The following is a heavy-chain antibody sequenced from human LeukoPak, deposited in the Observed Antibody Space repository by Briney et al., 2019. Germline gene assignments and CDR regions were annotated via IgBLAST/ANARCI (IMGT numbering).Heavy chain of an antibody. J-gene: IGHJ4*02. D-gene: IGHD3-3*01. V-gene: IGHV3-21*01. CDR1: GFTFSSYS. CDR3: ARAPGYDFWSGYGSDY. CDR2: ISSSSSYI. Sequence: KLGGSLRLSCAASGFTFSSYSMNWVRQAPGKGLEWVSSISSSSSYIYYADSVKGRFTISRDNAKNSLYLQMNSLRAEDTAVYYCARAPGYDFWSGYGSDYWGQGTLVTVSS.